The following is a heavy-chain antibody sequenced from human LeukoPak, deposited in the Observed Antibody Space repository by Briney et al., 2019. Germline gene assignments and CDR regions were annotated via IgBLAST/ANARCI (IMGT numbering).Heavy chain of an antibody. D-gene: IGHD6-6*01. CDR2: TYYRSKWYN. J-gene: IGHJ4*02. CDR3: ARQGGVYSSSSIHFDY. V-gene: IGHV6-1*01. CDR1: GDSVSTNSAA. Sequence: SQTLSLTCAISGDSVSTNSAAWNWIRQSPSRGLEWLGRTYYRSKWYNDYAVSVNSRMTINPDTSKNQFSLQLTSVTPEDTAVYYCARQGGVYSSSSIHFDYWGQGTLVTVSS.